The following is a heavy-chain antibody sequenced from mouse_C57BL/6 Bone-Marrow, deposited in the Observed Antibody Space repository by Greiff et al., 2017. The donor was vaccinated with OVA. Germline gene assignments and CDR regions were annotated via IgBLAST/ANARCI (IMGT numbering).Heavy chain of an antibody. CDR1: GYTFTSYW. D-gene: IGHD2-5*01. CDR2: IHPNSGST. Sequence: QVQLKQPGAELVKPGASVKLSCKASGYTFTSYWMHWVKQRPGQGLEWIGMIHPNSGSTNYNEKFKSKATLTVDKSSSTAYMQLSSLTSEDSAVYYCARKDYSNFAWFAYWGQGTLVTVSA. J-gene: IGHJ3*01. CDR3: ARKDYSNFAWFAY. V-gene: IGHV1-64*01.